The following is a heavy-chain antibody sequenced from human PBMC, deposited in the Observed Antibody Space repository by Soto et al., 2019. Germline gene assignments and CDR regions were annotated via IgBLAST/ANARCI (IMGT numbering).Heavy chain of an antibody. J-gene: IGHJ4*02. V-gene: IGHV4-59*01. CDR2: IYYSGST. D-gene: IGHD1-1*01. CDR1: GGSISSYY. CDR3: ALRGYNSDY. Sequence: PSETLSLTCTVSGGSISSYYWSWIRQPPGKGLEWIGYIYYSGSTNYNPSLKSRVTISVDTSKNQFSLKLSSVTAADTAVYFCALRGYNSDYWGQGTLVTVSS.